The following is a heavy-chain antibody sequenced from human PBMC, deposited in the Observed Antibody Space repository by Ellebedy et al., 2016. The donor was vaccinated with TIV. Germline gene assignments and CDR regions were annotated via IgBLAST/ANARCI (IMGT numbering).Heavy chain of an antibody. J-gene: IGHJ4*02. CDR2: IDPSDSYT. CDR1: GYDFTNFW. Sequence: GGSLRLXCKASGYDFTNFWISWVRQMPGKGLEWVGRIDPSDSYTNYRPSLQGHVTISADKSITTAYLQWNSLKASDTAMYYCARKDFIRGTEDWGQGTLVTVSS. D-gene: IGHD3-10*01. CDR3: ARKDFIRGTED. V-gene: IGHV5-10-1*01.